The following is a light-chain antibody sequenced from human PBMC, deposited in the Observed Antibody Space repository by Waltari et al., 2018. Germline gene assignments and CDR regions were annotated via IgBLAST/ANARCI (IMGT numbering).Light chain of an antibody. Sequence: QXVLTQSPSASASLGASVKLTCTLSSGHSSNVIAWLQQQPEKGPRYLMKVNSDGSHSKGDEIPDRFSGSTSGAERYLTISSVQPEDEADYYCQXGGHGTXVFGGGTKLTVL. V-gene: IGLV4-69*01. CDR2: VNSDGSH. J-gene: IGLJ3*02. CDR3: QXGGHGTXV. CDR1: SGHSSNV.